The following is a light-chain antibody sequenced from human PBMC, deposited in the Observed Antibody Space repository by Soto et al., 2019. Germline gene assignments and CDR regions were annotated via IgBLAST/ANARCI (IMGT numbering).Light chain of an antibody. CDR2: GAS. J-gene: IGKJ2*01. Sequence: EIVMTQSPATLSVSPGERATLSCRASQSVSSNLAWYQQKPGQAPRLLIYGASTRATGIPARFSGSGSGTELTLTICCLQSEDGAVYYCEQYNNWPPITFGQGTKLEIK. V-gene: IGKV3-15*01. CDR3: EQYNNWPPIT. CDR1: QSVSSN.